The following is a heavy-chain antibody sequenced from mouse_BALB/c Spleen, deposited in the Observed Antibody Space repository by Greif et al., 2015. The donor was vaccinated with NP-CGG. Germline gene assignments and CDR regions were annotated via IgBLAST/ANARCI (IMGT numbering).Heavy chain of an antibody. V-gene: IGHV1-82*01. CDR2: IYPGDGDT. J-gene: IGHJ4*01. CDR1: GYAFSSSW. D-gene: IGHD2-1*01. CDR3: AREGYGMKPDYYAMDY. Sequence: QVQLQQSGPELVKPGASVKISCKASGYAFSSSWMNWVKQRPGQGLEWIGRIYPGDGDTNYNGKFKGKATLTADKSSSTAYMQLSSLTSVDSAVYFCAREGYGMKPDYYAMDYWGQGTSVTVSS.